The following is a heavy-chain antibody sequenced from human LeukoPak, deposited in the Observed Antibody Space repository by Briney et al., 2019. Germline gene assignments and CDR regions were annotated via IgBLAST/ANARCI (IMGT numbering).Heavy chain of an antibody. J-gene: IGHJ1*01. CDR3: ASLRITMIVVAKREEYFQH. D-gene: IGHD3-22*01. CDR1: GFTFSSYS. Sequence: GGSLRLSCAASGFTFSSYSMNWVRRAPGKGLEWVSSISSSSSYIYYADSVKGRFTISRDNAKNSLYLQMNSLRAEDTAVYYCASLRITMIVVAKREEYFQHWGQGTLVTVSS. CDR2: ISSSSSYI. V-gene: IGHV3-21*01.